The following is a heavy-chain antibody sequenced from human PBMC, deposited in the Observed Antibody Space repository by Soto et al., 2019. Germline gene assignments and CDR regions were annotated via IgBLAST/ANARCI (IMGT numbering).Heavy chain of an antibody. V-gene: IGHV1-18*01. D-gene: IGHD2-21*02. Sequence: ASAKVPCKASGYTFTSYGISWLRQAPGQGLEWMGWISAYNGNTNDAQKLQGRVTMTTDTSTSTAYMELRSLRSDDTAVYYCARVTGDCDSDCYDVYFDFWGQGTLVTVS. CDR3: ARVTGDCDSDCYDVYFDF. CDR2: ISAYNGNT. CDR1: GYTFTSYG. J-gene: IGHJ4*01.